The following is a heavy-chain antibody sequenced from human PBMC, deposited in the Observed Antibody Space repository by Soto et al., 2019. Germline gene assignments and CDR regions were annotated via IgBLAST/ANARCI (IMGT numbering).Heavy chain of an antibody. J-gene: IGHJ4*02. D-gene: IGHD3-9*01. CDR2: ISYDGSNK. CDR3: AKGLEIGPYDILTGYYIYPDY. Sequence: GGSLRLSCAASGFTFSSYGMHWVRQAPGKGLEWVAVISYDGSNKYYADSVKGRFTISRDNSKNTLYLQMNSLRAEDTAVYYCAKGLEIGPYDILTGYYIYPDYWGQGTLVTVSS. CDR1: GFTFSSYG. V-gene: IGHV3-30*18.